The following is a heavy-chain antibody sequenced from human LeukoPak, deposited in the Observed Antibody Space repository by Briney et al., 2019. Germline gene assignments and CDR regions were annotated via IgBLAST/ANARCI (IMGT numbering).Heavy chain of an antibody. Sequence: SETLSLTCSVSGGSISSYYWSWIRQPAGKGLEWIGRIYTSGSTNHNPSLKSRVTMSVDTSKNQLSLKLSSVTAEDTAVYFCASLARDYWGQGTLVSVSS. CDR2: IYTSGST. D-gene: IGHD3-3*02. CDR3: ASLARDY. CDR1: GGSISSYY. J-gene: IGHJ4*02. V-gene: IGHV4-4*07.